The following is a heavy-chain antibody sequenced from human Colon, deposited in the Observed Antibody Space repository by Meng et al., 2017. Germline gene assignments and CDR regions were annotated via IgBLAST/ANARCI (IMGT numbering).Heavy chain of an antibody. D-gene: IGHD1-26*01. CDR2: IGNNGRPI. J-gene: IGHJ4*02. CDR1: GFHFNDYY. Sequence: QVQLVESGGGLVKPGGSLRLSCVGSGFHFNDYYMSWIRQTPGKGLEWVANIGNNGRPIFYADSVKGRFTISRDNARNSLYLQMDSLTVEDTALYYCALKGSFFDSWGQGALVTVSS. V-gene: IGHV3-11*01. CDR3: ALKGSFFDS.